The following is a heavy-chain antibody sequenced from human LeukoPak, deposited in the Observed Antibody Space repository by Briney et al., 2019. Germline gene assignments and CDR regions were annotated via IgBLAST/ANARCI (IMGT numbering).Heavy chain of an antibody. V-gene: IGHV3-23*01. CDR3: AKDRYYYDSSGQTDGKFDY. CDR1: GFTFSSYA. D-gene: IGHD3-22*01. J-gene: IGHJ4*02. Sequence: GRSLRLSCAASGFTFSSYAMSWVRQAPGKGLEWVSAISGSGGSTYYADPVKGRFTISRDNSKNTLYLQMNSLRAEDTAVYYCAKDRYYYDSSGQTDGKFDYWGQGTLVTVSS. CDR2: ISGSGGST.